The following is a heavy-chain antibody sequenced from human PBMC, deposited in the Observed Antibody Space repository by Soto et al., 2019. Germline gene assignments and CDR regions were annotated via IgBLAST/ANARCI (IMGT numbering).Heavy chain of an antibody. D-gene: IGHD4-4*01. V-gene: IGHV3-49*03. Sequence: GGSLRLSCTASGFTFGDYAMSWFRQAPGKGLEWVGFIRSKAYGGTTEYAASVKGRFTISRDDSKSIAYLQMNSLKTEDTAVYYCRCTVTPSGYYYYGMDVWGQGTTVTVSS. CDR2: IRSKAYGGTT. J-gene: IGHJ6*02. CDR3: RCTVTPSGYYYYGMDV. CDR1: GFTFGDYA.